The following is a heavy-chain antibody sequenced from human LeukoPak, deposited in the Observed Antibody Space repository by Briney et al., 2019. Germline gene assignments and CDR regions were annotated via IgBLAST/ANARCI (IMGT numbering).Heavy chain of an antibody. CDR1: GDSVTGYY. Sequence: SETLSLTCIVSGDSVTGYYWSWIRQPPGKGFEWIGYIYSGGSTNSNPSLKSRVAISLDTSKNQFSLKLTSVTAADTAIYYCARLNWGLVDYWGQGTLVTVSS. CDR3: ARLNWGLVDY. V-gene: IGHV4-4*09. D-gene: IGHD7-27*01. J-gene: IGHJ4*02. CDR2: IYSGGST.